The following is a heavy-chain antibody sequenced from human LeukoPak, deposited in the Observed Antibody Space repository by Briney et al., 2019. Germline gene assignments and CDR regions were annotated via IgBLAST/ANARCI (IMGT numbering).Heavy chain of an antibody. Sequence: PSETLSLTCTVSGGSISSSSYYWSWIRQPAGKGLEWIGRIYTSGSTNYNPSLKSRVTMSVDTSKNQFSLKLSSVTAADTAVYYCATYSSGSSGSGDEVDYWGQGTLVTVSS. CDR2: IYTSGST. V-gene: IGHV4-61*02. CDR3: ATYSSGSSGSGDEVDY. J-gene: IGHJ4*02. D-gene: IGHD6-19*01. CDR1: GGSISSSSYY.